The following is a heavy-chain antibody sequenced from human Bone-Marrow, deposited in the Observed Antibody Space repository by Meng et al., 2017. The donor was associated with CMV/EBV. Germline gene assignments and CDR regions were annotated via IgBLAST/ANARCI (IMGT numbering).Heavy chain of an antibody. Sequence: GGSLRLSCAASGFTFSSYEMNWVRQAPGKGLEWVSYISSSGSTIYYADSVKGRFTISRDNAKNSLYLQMNSLGAEDTAVYYCARSLKTGGFDVWGQGTMVTVSS. J-gene: IGHJ3*01. CDR3: ARSLKTGGFDV. V-gene: IGHV3-48*03. CDR2: ISSSGSTI. D-gene: IGHD3-16*02. CDR1: GFTFSSYE.